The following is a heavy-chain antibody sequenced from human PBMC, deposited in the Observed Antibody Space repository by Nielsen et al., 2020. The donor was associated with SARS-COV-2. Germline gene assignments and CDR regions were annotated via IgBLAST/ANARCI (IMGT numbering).Heavy chain of an antibody. J-gene: IGHJ6*02. CDR1: GYRFTSYY. D-gene: IGHD6-13*01. CDR2: INPSGGTT. Sequence: ASVKVSCKASGYRFTSYYIHWVRQAAGQGLEWMGIINPSGGTTRDAQKFQGRVTMTRDTSTNTVYMELSSLRAEDTAVYYCAREGAAAVLSGMDVWGQGTTVTVSS. CDR3: AREGAAAVLSGMDV. V-gene: IGHV1-46*01.